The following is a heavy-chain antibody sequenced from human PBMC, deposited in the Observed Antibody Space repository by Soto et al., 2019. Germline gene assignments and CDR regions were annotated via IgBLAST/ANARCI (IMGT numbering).Heavy chain of an antibody. V-gene: IGHV3-23*01. CDR3: AKAVTAMVIDYYYGVDV. J-gene: IGHJ6*02. CDR1: GFTFSSYA. D-gene: IGHD5-18*01. Sequence: HPGGSLRLSCAASGFTFSSYAMSWVRQAPGKGLEWVSAISGSGGSTYYADSVKGRFTISRDNSKNTLYLQMNSLRAEDTAVYYGAKAVTAMVIDYYYGVDVWGQGTTVTVSS. CDR2: ISGSGGST.